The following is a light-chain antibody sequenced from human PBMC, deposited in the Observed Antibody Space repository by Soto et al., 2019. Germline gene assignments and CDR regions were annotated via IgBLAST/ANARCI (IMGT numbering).Light chain of an antibody. Sequence: QSVLTQPPSVSGAPGQRVTISCTGSSSNIGPTYDVHWYQQLPGTAPKLLIYDNNKRPSGIPARFSGSKSGTSATLGITGLQTGDEADYYCGAWDDRLTVYVFGSGTKVTVL. CDR2: DNN. J-gene: IGLJ1*01. V-gene: IGLV1-51*01. CDR1: SSNIGPTYD. CDR3: GAWDDRLTVYV.